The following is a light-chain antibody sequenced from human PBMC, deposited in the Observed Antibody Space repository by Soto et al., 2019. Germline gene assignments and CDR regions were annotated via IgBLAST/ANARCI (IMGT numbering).Light chain of an antibody. CDR3: QQSYSTPWT. CDR1: QSISSY. V-gene: IGKV1-39*01. J-gene: IGKJ1*01. CDR2: AAS. Sequence: IQMTQSPSSLSASVGDRVTITCPASQSISSYLNWYQQKPGKAPKLLIYAASSLQSGVPSRFSGSGSGTDFTLTISSLQPEDFATYYCQQSYSTPWTFGQGTKVDTK.